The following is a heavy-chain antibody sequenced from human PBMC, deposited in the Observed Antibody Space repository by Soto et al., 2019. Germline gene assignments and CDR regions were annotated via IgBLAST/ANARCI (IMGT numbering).Heavy chain of an antibody. Sequence: GGSLRLSCAASGFTFSDYYMSWLRQPPGKGLEWVSYISKSGSIIHFADSVKGRFAISRDNAKNTLYLQMSSLRAEDTALYYCARDLSPYSDYYDESTSETWFDPWGQGTLVTV. J-gene: IGHJ5*02. CDR3: ARDLSPYSDYYDESTSETWFDP. D-gene: IGHD3-16*01. V-gene: IGHV3-11*01. CDR1: GFTFSDYY. CDR2: ISKSGSII.